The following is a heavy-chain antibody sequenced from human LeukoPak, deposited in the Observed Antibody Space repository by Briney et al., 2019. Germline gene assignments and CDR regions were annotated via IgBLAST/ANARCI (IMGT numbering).Heavy chain of an antibody. D-gene: IGHD4-11*01. CDR2: ISFDGTNK. CDR1: GFTFSNYA. Sequence: GGSLRLSCATSGFTFSNYAMHWVRQAPGKGLEWVAVISFDGTNKYYAESVKGRFTISRDNSKNTLFLQMNSLKTEDTAVYYCTTDLGVTTVTTNYYWGQGTLVTVSS. V-gene: IGHV3-30-3*01. CDR3: TTDLGVTTVTTNYY. J-gene: IGHJ4*02.